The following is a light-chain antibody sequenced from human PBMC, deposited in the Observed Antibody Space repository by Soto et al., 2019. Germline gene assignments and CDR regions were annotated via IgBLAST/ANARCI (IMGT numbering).Light chain of an antibody. J-gene: IGLJ1*01. CDR1: SSDVGYYDY. V-gene: IGLV2-14*01. Sequence: QSVLTQPASVSGSPGQAITISCTGTSSDVGYYDYVSWYQQHPGKAPKVMIYEVSNRPSGVSNRFSGSKSGNTASLTISGLQAEDEAHYYYSSYTSSSTLYVFGSGTKVTVL. CDR3: SSYTSSSTLYV. CDR2: EVS.